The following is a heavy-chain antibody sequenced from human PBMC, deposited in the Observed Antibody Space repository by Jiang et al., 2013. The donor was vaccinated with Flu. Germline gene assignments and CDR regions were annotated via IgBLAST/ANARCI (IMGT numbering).Heavy chain of an antibody. D-gene: IGHD2-2*01. CDR3: ARYSGVVPAANWFDP. Sequence: PGLVKPSETLSLTCTVSGGSISSGGYYWSWIRQHPGKGLEWIGYIYYSGSTYYNPSLKSRVTISVDTSKNQFSLKLSSVTAADTAVYYCARYSGVVPAANWFDPWGQGTLVTVSS. CDR1: GGSISSGGYY. V-gene: IGHV4-31*03. J-gene: IGHJ5*02. CDR2: IYYSGST.